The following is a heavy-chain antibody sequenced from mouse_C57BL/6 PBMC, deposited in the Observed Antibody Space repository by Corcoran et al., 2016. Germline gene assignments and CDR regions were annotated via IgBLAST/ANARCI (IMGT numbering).Heavy chain of an antibody. J-gene: IGHJ3*01. V-gene: IGHV9-3*01. D-gene: IGHD2-12*01. Sequence: QIQLVQSGPELKQPGETVKISCKASGYTFTTSGMNWVKQAPGKGLKWMGWINPYSGVPTYADDFKGRFAFSLETSASTAYLKINNIKNEDTATYCCASLLRREKLDYWGTGTLVTVSA. CDR2: INPYSGVP. CDR3: ASLLRREKLDY. CDR1: GYTFTTSG.